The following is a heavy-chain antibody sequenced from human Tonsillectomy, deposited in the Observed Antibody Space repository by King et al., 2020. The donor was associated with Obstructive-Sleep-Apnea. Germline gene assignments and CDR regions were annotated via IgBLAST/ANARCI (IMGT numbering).Heavy chain of an antibody. Sequence: QLQESGPGLVKPSENLSLPCIVSGGPIRSYYWSWIRQVPGKELEWIGYIFSTGSTKYNPSLKGRLSMSVDTSENQFSLRLGSVTAADTALYYCARAGEGVAGSGRFDYWGQGTQVTVSS. CDR2: IFSTGST. CDR1: GGPIRSYY. D-gene: IGHD6-19*01. J-gene: IGHJ4*02. V-gene: IGHV4-59*01. CDR3: ARAGEGVAGSGRFDY.